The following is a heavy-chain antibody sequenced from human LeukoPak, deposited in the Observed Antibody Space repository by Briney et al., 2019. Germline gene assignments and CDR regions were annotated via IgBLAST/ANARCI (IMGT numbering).Heavy chain of an antibody. D-gene: IGHD4-17*01. CDR3: ARHPDVGTVDS. CDR2: INTDGGEK. J-gene: IGHJ4*02. CDR1: GFSFSTFW. Sequence: PGGSLRLSCAASGFSFSTFWMTWVRQAPGRGLEWVASINTDGGEKYYVNSVQGRFTVSRDNAQNSLFLQMTGLRAEDTAIYYCARHPDVGTVDSWGQGTLVTVSS. V-gene: IGHV3-7*05.